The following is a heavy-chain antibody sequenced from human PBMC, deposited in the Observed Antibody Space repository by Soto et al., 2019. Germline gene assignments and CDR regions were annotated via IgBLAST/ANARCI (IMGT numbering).Heavy chain of an antibody. CDR2: ISAYNGNT. CDR1: GYTFTSYG. V-gene: IGHV1-18*01. Sequence: ASVKVSCKASGYTFTSYGISLVRQAPGQGLEWMGWISAYNGNTNYAQKLQGRVTMTTDTSTSTAYMELRSLRSDDTAVYYCARRRYDILTGPTFDYWGQGTLVTSPQ. J-gene: IGHJ4*02. D-gene: IGHD3-9*01. CDR3: ARRRYDILTGPTFDY.